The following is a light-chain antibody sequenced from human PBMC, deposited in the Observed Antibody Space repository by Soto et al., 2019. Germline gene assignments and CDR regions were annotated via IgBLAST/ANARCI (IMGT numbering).Light chain of an antibody. CDR1: SSDFESYNL. V-gene: IGLV2-11*01. Sequence: QSVLTHPSSVSGSPVQSITISCPGTSSDFESYNLVSWYQQHPGKAPKVMIYDVSKRPSGVPDRFSGSKSGNTASLTLSGLQAEDEADYYCCSYAGSYTFYVFGTGTKVTVL. J-gene: IGLJ1*01. CDR2: DVS. CDR3: CSYAGSYTFYV.